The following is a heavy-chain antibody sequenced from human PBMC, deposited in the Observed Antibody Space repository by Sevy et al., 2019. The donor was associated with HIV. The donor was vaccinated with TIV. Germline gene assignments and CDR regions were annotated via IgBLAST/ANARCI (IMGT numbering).Heavy chain of an antibody. J-gene: IGHJ6*02. Sequence: GGSPRLSCAVSGFTFSGYAMNWVRQAPGKGLEWVSAINGKGRSTHYADSVEGRFTISRDNSKNTLYLQMNSLRAEDTAVYYCAKTIDSGGGVVPAANYYYYGMDVWGQGTTVTVSS. V-gene: IGHV3-23*01. CDR1: GFTFSGYA. CDR2: INGKGRST. CDR3: AKTIDSGGGVVPAANYYYYGMDV. D-gene: IGHD2-2*01.